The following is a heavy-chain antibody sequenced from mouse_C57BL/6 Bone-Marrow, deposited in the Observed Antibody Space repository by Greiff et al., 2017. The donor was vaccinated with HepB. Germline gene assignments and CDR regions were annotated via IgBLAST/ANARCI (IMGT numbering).Heavy chain of an antibody. Sequence: EVKVVESGGDLVKPGGSLKLSCAASGFTFSSYGMSWVRQTPDKRLEWVATISSGGSYTYYPDSVKGRFTISRDNAKNTLYLQMSSLKTEDTAMYYCARPIYYYGSRWCACWSQGTLVTISA. D-gene: IGHD1-1*01. J-gene: IGHJ3*01. V-gene: IGHV5-6*01. CDR1: GFTFSSYG. CDR2: ISSGGSYT. CDR3: ARPIYYYGSRWCAC.